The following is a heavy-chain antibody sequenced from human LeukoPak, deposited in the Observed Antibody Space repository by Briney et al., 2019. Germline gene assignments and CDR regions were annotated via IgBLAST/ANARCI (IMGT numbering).Heavy chain of an antibody. D-gene: IGHD2-8*01. CDR3: AKDRCSNGVGCYYYYMDV. V-gene: IGHV3-30*02. CDR1: GFTFSSYA. J-gene: IGHJ6*03. Sequence: GGSLRLSCAASGFTFSSYAMSWVRQAPGKGLEWVAYIQYDGSNEQYADSVKGRFSISRDSSKNILYLQMNSLRAEDTAVYYCAKDRCSNGVGCYYYYMDVWGKGTSVTISS. CDR2: IQYDGSNE.